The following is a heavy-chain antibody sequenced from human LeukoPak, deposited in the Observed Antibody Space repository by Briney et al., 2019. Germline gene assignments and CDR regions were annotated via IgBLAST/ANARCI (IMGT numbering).Heavy chain of an antibody. Sequence: ASVKVSCKASGYTFTSYDINWVRQATGQGLEWMGWMNPNSGNTGYAQKFQGRVTITRNTSISTAYMELSSLRSEDTAVYYCARDTRGGTTSTNWFDPWGQGTLVTVSS. CDR2: MNPNSGNT. CDR3: ARDTRGGTTSTNWFDP. J-gene: IGHJ5*02. CDR1: GYTFTSYD. D-gene: IGHD1-7*01. V-gene: IGHV1-8*03.